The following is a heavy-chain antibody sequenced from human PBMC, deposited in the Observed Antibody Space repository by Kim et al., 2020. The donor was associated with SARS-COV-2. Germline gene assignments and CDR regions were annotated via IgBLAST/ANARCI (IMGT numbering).Heavy chain of an antibody. J-gene: IGHJ6*02. CDR1: GFTFSSYA. D-gene: IGHD3-10*01. V-gene: IGHV3-23*01. Sequence: GGSLRLSCAASGFTFSSYAMSWVRQAPGKGLEWVSAISGSGGSTYYADSVKGRFTISRDNSKNTLYLQMNSLRAEDTAVYYCAKGEFRITMVRGVHYYYYGMDVWGQGTTVTVSS. CDR2: ISGSGGST. CDR3: AKGEFRITMVRGVHYYYYGMDV.